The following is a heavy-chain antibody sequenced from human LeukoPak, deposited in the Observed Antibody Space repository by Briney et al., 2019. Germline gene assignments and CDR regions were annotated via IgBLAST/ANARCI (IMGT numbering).Heavy chain of an antibody. CDR3: AREEALGSGSFDY. CDR2: IFHTGST. Sequence: SETLSLTCTVSGYSISSGYYWAWIRQPPGKGLEWIGSIFHTGSTYHNPSLKSRVTISVDTSKNQFSLKLNSVTAADTAVYYCAREEALGSGSFDYWGQGTLVTVSS. V-gene: IGHV4-38-2*02. D-gene: IGHD1-26*01. CDR1: GYSISSGYY. J-gene: IGHJ4*02.